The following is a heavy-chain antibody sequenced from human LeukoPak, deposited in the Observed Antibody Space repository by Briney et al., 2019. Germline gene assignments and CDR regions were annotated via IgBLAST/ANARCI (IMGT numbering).Heavy chain of an antibody. CDR3: ARGILRDYYDSSGFYHRGGVGY. Sequence: PSETLSLTCVVSGGSISSSNWWSWVRQPPEKGLEWIGEIYHSGSTNYNPSLKSRVTISVDKSKNQFSLRLSSVTAADTAVYFCARGILRDYYDSSGFYHRGGVGYWGQGTLVTVSS. CDR2: IYHSGST. V-gene: IGHV4-4*02. CDR1: GGSISSSNW. J-gene: IGHJ4*02. D-gene: IGHD3-22*01.